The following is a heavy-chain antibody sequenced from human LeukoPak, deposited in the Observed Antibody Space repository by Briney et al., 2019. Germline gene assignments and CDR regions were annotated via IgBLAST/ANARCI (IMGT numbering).Heavy chain of an antibody. Sequence: PGGSLRLSCAASGFTFSSYEMNWVRQAPGKGLEWVSDISSSGRIIYYADSVKGRFTISRDNTKSSLYLQMNSLRAEDTAVYYCARVSRYANDYWGQGTLVTVSS. CDR3: ARVSRYANDY. V-gene: IGHV3-48*03. CDR1: GFTFSSYE. D-gene: IGHD2-2*01. CDR2: ISSSGRII. J-gene: IGHJ4*02.